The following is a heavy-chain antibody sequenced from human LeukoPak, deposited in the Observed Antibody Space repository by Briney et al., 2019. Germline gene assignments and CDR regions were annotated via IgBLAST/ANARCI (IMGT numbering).Heavy chain of an antibody. CDR3: ARVFSTYYFDY. Sequence: HPGGSLRLSCAASGFTFSNYAMRWVRQAPGKGLQWVSAIGSSGATQHYADAVKGRFTISRDNSKNTVYLQMNSLRGEDTAVYYCARVFSTYYFDYWGQGTLVTVSS. D-gene: IGHD3-3*02. CDR1: GFTFSNYA. CDR2: IGSSGATQ. V-gene: IGHV3-23*01. J-gene: IGHJ4*02.